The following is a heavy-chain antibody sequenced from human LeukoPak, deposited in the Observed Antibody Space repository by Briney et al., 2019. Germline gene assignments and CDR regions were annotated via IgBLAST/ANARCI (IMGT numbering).Heavy chain of an antibody. CDR3: AIVAGTNPGDY. Sequence: GGSLRLSCAASGFTFSSYEMNWVRQAPGKGLEWVSYIGSSGSTIYYADSVKGRFTISRDNAKNSLYLQMNSLRAEDTAVYYCAIVAGTNPGDYWGQGTLVTVSS. CDR2: IGSSGSTI. D-gene: IGHD6-19*01. CDR1: GFTFSSYE. V-gene: IGHV3-48*03. J-gene: IGHJ4*02.